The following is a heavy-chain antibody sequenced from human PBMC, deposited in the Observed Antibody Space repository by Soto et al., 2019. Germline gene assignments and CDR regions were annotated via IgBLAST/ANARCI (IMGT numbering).Heavy chain of an antibody. CDR1: GYTFTRTG. J-gene: IGHJ3*02. V-gene: IGHV1-18*01. D-gene: IGHD2-21*01. CDR2: ISSYNGDT. CDR3: ARDNRWLCAFDI. Sequence: ASVKVSCKASGYTFTRTGISWVRQAPGQGPEWMGWISSYNGDTNYAQTFQGRVTMTTDTSTSTAYMELRSLRSDDTAVYYCARDNRWLCAFDIWGQGTMVTVSS.